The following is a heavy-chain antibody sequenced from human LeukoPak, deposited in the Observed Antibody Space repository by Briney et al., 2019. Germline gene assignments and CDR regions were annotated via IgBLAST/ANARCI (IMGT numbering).Heavy chain of an antibody. Sequence: ASVKVSCKFSGYTFTDYYMHWVQQAPGKGLEWMGLVDPEDGETIYAEKFQGRVTITADTSTDTAYMELSSLRSEDTAVYYCATPSYVTYGDYYFDYWGQGTLVTVSS. J-gene: IGHJ4*02. CDR1: GYTFTDYY. D-gene: IGHD4-17*01. V-gene: IGHV1-69-2*01. CDR3: ATPSYVTYGDYYFDY. CDR2: VDPEDGET.